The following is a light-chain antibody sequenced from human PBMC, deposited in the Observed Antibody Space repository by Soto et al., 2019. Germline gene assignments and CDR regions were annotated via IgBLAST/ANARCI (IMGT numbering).Light chain of an antibody. Sequence: DIQVTQSPSSVSASVGDSVTITCRASQDIRTRLAWYQQKPGKAPKVLIYAASTLAAGVPLRFSGSGYGTDFTLTISGLQPEDFETYYCQPANSFPLSFGQGTRLEIK. CDR3: QPANSFPLS. CDR2: AAS. J-gene: IGKJ5*01. CDR1: QDIRTR. V-gene: IGKV1-12*01.